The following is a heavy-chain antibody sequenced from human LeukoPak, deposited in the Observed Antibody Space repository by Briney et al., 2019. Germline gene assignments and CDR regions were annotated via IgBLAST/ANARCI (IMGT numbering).Heavy chain of an antibody. Sequence: GGSLRLSCAASGFTFSSYDMHWVRQATGKGLEWVSAIGTAGDTYYLGSVKGRFTISRENAKNSLYLQMNSLRAEDTAVYYCARGGMGSGSYYYYYYGMDVWGQGTTVTVSS. D-gene: IGHD3-10*01. J-gene: IGHJ6*02. CDR3: ARGGMGSGSYYYYYYGMDV. CDR1: GFTFSSYD. CDR2: IGTAGDT. V-gene: IGHV3-13*01.